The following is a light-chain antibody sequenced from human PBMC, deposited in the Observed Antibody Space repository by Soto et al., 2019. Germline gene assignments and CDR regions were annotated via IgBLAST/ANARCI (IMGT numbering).Light chain of an antibody. CDR2: DAS. CDR1: QSVGSS. J-gene: IGKJ4*01. V-gene: IGKV3-11*01. Sequence: PGGRATLSCRASQSVGSSLAWYQQKPGQAPRLLIYDASNRPTGIPARFSGSGSGTDFTLTISSLEPEDFVVYFCQQRSRSLTFGGGTRVEIK. CDR3: QQRSRSLT.